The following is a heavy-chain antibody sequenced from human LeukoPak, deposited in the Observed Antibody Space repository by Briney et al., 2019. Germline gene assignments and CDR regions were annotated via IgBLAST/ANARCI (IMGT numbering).Heavy chain of an antibody. CDR2: IIPIFGTA. CDR3: ARGTYTAFGLPFDY. V-gene: IGHV1-69*13. D-gene: IGHD3-3*01. CDR1: GCTFSSYA. Sequence: GASVKVSCKASGCTFSSYAISWVRQAPGQGLEWMGGIIPIFGTANYAQKFQGRVTITADESTSTAYMELSSLRSEDTAVYYCARGTYTAFGLPFDYWGQGTLVTVSS. J-gene: IGHJ4*02.